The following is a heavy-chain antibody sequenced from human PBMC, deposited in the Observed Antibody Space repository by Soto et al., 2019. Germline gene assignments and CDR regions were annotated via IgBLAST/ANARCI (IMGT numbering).Heavy chain of an antibody. V-gene: IGHV4-4*02. CDR1: GGSISSSNW. CDR2: IYHSGST. Sequence: QVQLQESGPGLVKPSGTLSLTCAVSGGSISSSNWWSWVRQPPGKGLEWIGEIYHSGSTNYNPSPHSRVTISVDKAKNQFSLKLSSVTAADTAVYYWARLWFGEGGWFDPWGQGTLVTVSS. J-gene: IGHJ5*02. CDR3: ARLWFGEGGWFDP. D-gene: IGHD3-10*01.